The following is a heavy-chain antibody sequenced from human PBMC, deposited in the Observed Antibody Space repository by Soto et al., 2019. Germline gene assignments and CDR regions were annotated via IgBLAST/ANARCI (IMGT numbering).Heavy chain of an antibody. V-gene: IGHV1-46*01. CDR1: GYTFTSYY. CDR2: INPSGGST. Sequence: GASVKVSCKASGYTFTSYYMHWVRQAPGQGLEWMGIINPSGGSTSYAQKFQGRVTMTRDTSTSTVYMELSSLRSEDTAVYYCAVLELEQGQYQGNDPWGQGTLVTSPQ. J-gene: IGHJ5*02. CDR3: AVLELEQGQYQGNDP. D-gene: IGHD2-2*01.